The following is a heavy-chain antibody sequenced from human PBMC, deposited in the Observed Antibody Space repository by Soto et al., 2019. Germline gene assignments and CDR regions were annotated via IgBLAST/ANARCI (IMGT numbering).Heavy chain of an antibody. CDR2: IRSKTNSYAT. V-gene: IGHV3-73*02. D-gene: IGHD1-26*01. Sequence: EVQLVESGGGLVQPGGSLKLSCAASGFTFSGSAMHWVRQASGKGLEWVGRIRSKTNSYATAYAASVKGRFSISRDDSKNTAYLQMNSLKTEDTAVSYCTGGGSQDYYYYGMDVWGQGTTVTVSS. J-gene: IGHJ6*02. CDR3: TGGGSQDYYYYGMDV. CDR1: GFTFSGSA.